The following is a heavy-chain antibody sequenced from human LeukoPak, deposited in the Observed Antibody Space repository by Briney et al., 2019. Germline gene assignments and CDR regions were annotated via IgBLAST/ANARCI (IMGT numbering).Heavy chain of an antibody. V-gene: IGHV3-21*04. Sequence: GGSLRLSCAASGFTFSSYSMNWVRQAPGKGLEWVSSISSSSSYIYYADSVKGRFTISRDNAKNSLYLQMNSLRSEDTAVYYCARGLRPPPRFYDFWSGYYTGVADHYYYGMDVWGQGTTVTVSS. D-gene: IGHD3-3*01. CDR2: ISSSSSYI. J-gene: IGHJ6*02. CDR1: GFTFSSYS. CDR3: ARGLRPPPRFYDFWSGYYTGVADHYYYGMDV.